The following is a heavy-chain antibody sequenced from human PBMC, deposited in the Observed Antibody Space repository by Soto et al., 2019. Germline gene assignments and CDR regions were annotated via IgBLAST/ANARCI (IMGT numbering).Heavy chain of an antibody. Sequence: GGSLRLSCAASGFTFSSYGMHWVRQAPGKGLEWVAVISYDGSNKYYADSVKGRFTISRDNSKNTLYLQMNSLRAEDTAVYYCAKDGPGPAAKEGYYYYGMDVWGQRTTVTVSS. V-gene: IGHV3-30*18. CDR3: AKDGPGPAAKEGYYYYGMDV. D-gene: IGHD2-2*01. CDR1: GFTFSSYG. CDR2: ISYDGSNK. J-gene: IGHJ6*02.